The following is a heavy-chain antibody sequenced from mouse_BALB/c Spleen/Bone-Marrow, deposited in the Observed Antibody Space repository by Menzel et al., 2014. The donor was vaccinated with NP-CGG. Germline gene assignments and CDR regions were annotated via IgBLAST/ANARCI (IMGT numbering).Heavy chain of an antibody. J-gene: IGHJ4*01. V-gene: IGHV1S56*01. CDR3: AREGNPYAMDY. CDR1: GYTFTSYY. D-gene: IGHD2-1*01. CDR2: IYPGNVNT. Sequence: AQLQQSGPELVKPGASVRISCKASGYTFTSYYIHWVKQRPGQGLEWIGWIYPGNVNTKYNEKFKGKATLTADKSSSTAYMQLSSLTSEDSAVYFCAREGNPYAMDYWGQGTSVTVSS.